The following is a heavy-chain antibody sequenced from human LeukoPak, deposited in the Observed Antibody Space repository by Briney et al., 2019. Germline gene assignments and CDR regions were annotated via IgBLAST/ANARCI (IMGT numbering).Heavy chain of an antibody. V-gene: IGHV3-64*01. CDR3: ARVGYCSSTSCCAFDY. CDR1: GFTFSSYW. J-gene: IGHJ4*02. Sequence: PGGSLRLSCAASGFTFSSYWMSWVRQAPGKGLEYVSAISSNGGSTYYANSVKGRFTISRDSSKNTLYLQMGSLRAEDMAVYYCARVGYCSSTSCCAFDYWGQGTLVTVSS. D-gene: IGHD2-2*01. CDR2: ISSNGGST.